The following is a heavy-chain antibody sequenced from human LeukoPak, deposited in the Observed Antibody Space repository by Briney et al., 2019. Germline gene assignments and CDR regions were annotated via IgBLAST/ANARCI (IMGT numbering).Heavy chain of an antibody. CDR1: GYTFTGYY. V-gene: IGHV1-2*02. Sequence: ASVKVSCKASGYTFTGYYMHWVRQAPGQGLEWMGWINPNSGGTNYAQKFQGRGTMTRDTAISTAYMELSRLRSDDTAVYYCARDPQYYDYVWGSHDAFDIWGQGTMVTVSS. CDR2: INPNSGGT. J-gene: IGHJ3*02. CDR3: ARDPQYYDYVWGSHDAFDI. D-gene: IGHD3-16*01.